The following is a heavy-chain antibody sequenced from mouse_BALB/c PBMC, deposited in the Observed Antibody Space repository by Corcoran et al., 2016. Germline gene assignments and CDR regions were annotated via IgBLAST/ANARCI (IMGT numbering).Heavy chain of an antibody. CDR1: GYTFTNYG. V-gene: IGHV9-3-1*01. J-gene: IGHJ4*01. CDR3: AREYYYAMDY. CDR2: INTYTGEP. Sequence: QIQLVQSGPELKKPGETVKISCKASGYTFTNYGINWVKQAPGKGLKWMGWINTYTGEPTYADDFKGRFAFSLETSASTAYLQINNLKNEDTATYFCAREYYYAMDYWGQGTSVTVSS.